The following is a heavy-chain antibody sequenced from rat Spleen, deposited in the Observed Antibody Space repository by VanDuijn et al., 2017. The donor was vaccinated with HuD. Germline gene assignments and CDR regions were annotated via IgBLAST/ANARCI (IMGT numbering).Heavy chain of an antibody. V-gene: IGHV5-25*01. Sequence: EVQLVESGGGLVQPGRSLKLSCAASGFTFRNYYMAWVRQAPTKGLEWVVSISSGGGNTFYRDSVKGRFTISRDTARNTLYLQMDSLRSEDTATYYCARLATDYFDYWGQGVMLTVSS. CDR2: ISSGGGNT. CDR1: GFTFRNYY. D-gene: IGHD3-4*01. CDR3: ARLATDYFDY. J-gene: IGHJ2*01.